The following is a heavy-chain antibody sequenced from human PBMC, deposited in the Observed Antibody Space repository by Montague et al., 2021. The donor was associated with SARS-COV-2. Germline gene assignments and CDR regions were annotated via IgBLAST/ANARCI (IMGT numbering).Heavy chain of an antibody. CDR1: GASVTSTNW. J-gene: IGHJ4*02. D-gene: IGHD3-22*01. Sequence: SETLSLTCGVSGASVTSTNWWSWVRQPTGKGLEWIGEIYHTGNTNYSPSLKNRVSISLDKSKNQLSLRLNSVTAADTAVYDCASPKESSGYYSPFDYWGQGMLVTVSS. CDR2: IYHTGNT. V-gene: IGHV4-4*02. CDR3: ASPKESSGYYSPFDY.